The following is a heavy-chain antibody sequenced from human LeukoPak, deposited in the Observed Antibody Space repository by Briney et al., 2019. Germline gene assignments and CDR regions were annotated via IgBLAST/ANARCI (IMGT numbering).Heavy chain of an antibody. D-gene: IGHD6-19*01. J-gene: IGHJ4*02. CDR3: AKDFGWAVAGNSFDY. CDR1: GFTFSSYG. CDR2: ISYDGSNK. V-gene: IGHV3-30*18. Sequence: GGSLRLSCAASGFTFSSYGMHWVRQAPGRGLEWVAVISYDGSNKYYADSVKGRFTISRDNSKNTLYLQMSSLRAEDTAVYYCAKDFGWAVAGNSFDYWGQRTLVTVSS.